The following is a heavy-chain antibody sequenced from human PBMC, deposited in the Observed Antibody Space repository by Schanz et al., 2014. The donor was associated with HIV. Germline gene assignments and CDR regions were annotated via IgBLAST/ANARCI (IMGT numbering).Heavy chain of an antibody. Sequence: VQLVESGGGLVQPGESLKLSCVGSGFRFSDSAMHWVRQASGKGLEWVGRIRSRVNNYATAYAASMKGRFTIYRDDSKNTTYLQMNSLKTEDTAVYFCARWRSGAPYNWGQGTLVTVSP. CDR2: IRSRVNNYAT. CDR1: GFRFSDSA. D-gene: IGHD3-10*01. J-gene: IGHJ4*02. V-gene: IGHV3-73*01. CDR3: ARWRSGAPYN.